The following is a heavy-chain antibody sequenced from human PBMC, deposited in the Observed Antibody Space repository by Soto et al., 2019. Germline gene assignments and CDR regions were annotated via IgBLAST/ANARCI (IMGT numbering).Heavy chain of an antibody. V-gene: IGHV3-11*06. Sequence: QVQLVESGGNLVKPGGSLRLSCAASGFTFSDYYMNWIRQAPGKGLEWVSYISSSSRYTNYADSVQGRFTISRDNAKNSPDLQMNSLRAEDTAVYYCARTNLQFREILSHFDSWGQGTLVTVSS. D-gene: IGHD3-10*01. CDR2: ISSSSRYT. CDR1: GFTFSDYY. J-gene: IGHJ4*02. CDR3: ARTNLQFREILSHFDS.